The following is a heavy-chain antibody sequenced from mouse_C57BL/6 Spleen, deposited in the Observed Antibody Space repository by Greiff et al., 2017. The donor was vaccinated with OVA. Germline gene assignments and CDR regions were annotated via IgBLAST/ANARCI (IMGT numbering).Heavy chain of an antibody. D-gene: IGHD1-1*01. CDR1: GFTFSSYA. V-gene: IGHV5-4*01. J-gene: IGHJ3*01. CDR3: AREEAYGSSTWFAY. CDR2: ISDGGSYT. Sequence: EVKVVESGGGLVKPGGSLKLSCAASGFTFSSYAMSWVRQTPEKRLEWVATISDGGSYTYYPDNVKGRFTISRDNAKNNLYLQMSHLKSEDTAMYYCAREEAYGSSTWFAYWGQGTLVTVSA.